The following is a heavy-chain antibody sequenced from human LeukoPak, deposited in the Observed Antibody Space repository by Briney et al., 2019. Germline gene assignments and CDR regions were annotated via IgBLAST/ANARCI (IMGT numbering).Heavy chain of an antibody. Sequence: SESLSLTCTVSGGSFSRYYWSWVRQSPGKGLEWIGYIYTSGRTDYNPSLKSRVTILVDTSKSQLLLILRAVTAADTAVYHCAGGPGWAGTAFDFWSQGSLVTVSS. CDR2: IYTSGRT. CDR3: AGGPGWAGTAFDF. D-gene: IGHD6-19*01. V-gene: IGHV4-4*09. J-gene: IGHJ4*02. CDR1: GGSFSRYY.